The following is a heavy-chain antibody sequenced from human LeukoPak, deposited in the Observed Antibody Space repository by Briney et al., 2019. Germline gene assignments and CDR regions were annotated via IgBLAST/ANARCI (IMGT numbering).Heavy chain of an antibody. CDR1: GGSISSYY. CDR2: IYYSGSI. D-gene: IGHD6-13*01. CDR3: ARGPAAAGTIDAFDI. V-gene: IGHV4-59*01. Sequence: SETLSLTCTVSGGSISSYYWSWIRQPPGKGLEWIGYIYYSGSINYNPSLKSRVTISVDTSKNQFSLKLSSVTAADTAVYYCARGPAAAGTIDAFDIWGQGTMVTVSS. J-gene: IGHJ3*02.